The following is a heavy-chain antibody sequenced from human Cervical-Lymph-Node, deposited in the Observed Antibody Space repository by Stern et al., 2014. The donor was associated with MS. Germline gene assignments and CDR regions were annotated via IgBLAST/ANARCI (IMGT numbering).Heavy chain of an antibody. D-gene: IGHD5-18*01. CDR1: GGTFSSYA. V-gene: IGHV1-69*01. J-gene: IGHJ6*02. Sequence: QVQLGQSGAGVKKPGSSVKVSCKASGGTFSSYAINWVRHAPGQGLEWMGGIIPIFCTANDAQKFQGRVTITADESTSTAYMELSSLRSEDTAVYYCARGDTAMAPGFSYYYYGMDVWGQGTTVTVSS. CDR2: IIPIFCTA. CDR3: ARGDTAMAPGFSYYYYGMDV.